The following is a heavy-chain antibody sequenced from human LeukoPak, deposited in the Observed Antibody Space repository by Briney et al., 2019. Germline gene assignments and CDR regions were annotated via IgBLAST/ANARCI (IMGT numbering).Heavy chain of an antibody. CDR2: IYYSGIT. J-gene: IGHJ4*02. D-gene: IGHD5-18*01. V-gene: IGHV4-59*01. CDR3: ARVGAYGHSYGPFDY. CDR1: GGSISSYY. Sequence: PSETLSLTCTVSGGSISSYYWSWIRQPPGKGLEWIGDIYYSGITNYNPSLKGRVTISVDTSKNQFSLKVSSVTAADTAVYYCARVGAYGHSYGPFDYWGQGTLVTVSS.